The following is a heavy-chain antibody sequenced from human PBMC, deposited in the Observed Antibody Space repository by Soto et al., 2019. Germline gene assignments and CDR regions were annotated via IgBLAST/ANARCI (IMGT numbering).Heavy chain of an antibody. V-gene: IGHV4-31*03. Sequence: SEILSLTCSVFGGSIQVVNYDWSWIRQRPGRGLEWIGNIYYTGTTDYNPTRKSRVARSVATSKNQFSLKLNSATAADTAVYWCARDLLVAARKRGYVLDVWGQGTTVTVSS. CDR2: IYYTGTT. D-gene: IGHD2-15*01. CDR3: ARDLLVAARKRGYVLDV. J-gene: IGHJ6*02. CDR1: GGSIQVVNYD.